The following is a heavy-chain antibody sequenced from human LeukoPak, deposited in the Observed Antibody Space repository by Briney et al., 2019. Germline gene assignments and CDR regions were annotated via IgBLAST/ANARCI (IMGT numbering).Heavy chain of an antibody. V-gene: IGHV3-66*04. J-gene: IGHJ4*02. CDR3: ARLHYDVLTGPFDY. CDR1: GITVSTNY. Sequence: GGSLRLSCAASGITVSTNYMSWVRQAPGKGLEWGSIIYSGGATFYADSVKGRFTISRENSKNTSWLQMNSLRAEDTAAYYCARLHYDVLTGPFDYWGQGTLVTVSS. CDR2: IYSGGAT. D-gene: IGHD3-9*01.